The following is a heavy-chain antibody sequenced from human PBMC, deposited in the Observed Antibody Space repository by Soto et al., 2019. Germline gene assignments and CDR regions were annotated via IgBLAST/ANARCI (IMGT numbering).Heavy chain of an antibody. CDR3: ARGGFGGLDAFDI. CDR1: GFTFSSYW. Sequence: QPGGSLRLSCAASGFTFSSYWMSWVRQAPGKGLEWVANIKQEGSEKYYVDSVKGRFTISRDNAKNSLYLQMNSLRAEDTAVYYCARGGFGGLDAFDIWGQGTMVTVSS. V-gene: IGHV3-7*03. J-gene: IGHJ3*02. D-gene: IGHD3-10*01. CDR2: IKQEGSEK.